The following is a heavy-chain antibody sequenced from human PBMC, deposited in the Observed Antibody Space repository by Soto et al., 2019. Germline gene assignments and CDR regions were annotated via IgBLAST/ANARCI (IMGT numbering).Heavy chain of an antibody. J-gene: IGHJ4*02. V-gene: IGHV3-30-3*01. CDR1: GFTFSSYA. CDR3: ARGPPLDY. Sequence: QVQLVESGGGVVQPGRSLRLSCAASGFTFSSYAMHWVRQAPGKGLEWVAVISYDGSNKYYADYVKGRFTISRDNSKNTLYLQMNSLRAEDTAGYYCARGPPLDYWGQGTLVTVSS. CDR2: ISYDGSNK.